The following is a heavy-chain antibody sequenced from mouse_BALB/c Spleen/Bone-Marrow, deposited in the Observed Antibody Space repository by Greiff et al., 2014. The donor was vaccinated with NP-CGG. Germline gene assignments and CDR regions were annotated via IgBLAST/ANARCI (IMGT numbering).Heavy chain of an antibody. J-gene: IGHJ2*01. D-gene: IGHD3-3*01. CDR3: ARGGLLYFDY. CDR1: GYTFTSYW. CDR2: IAPVSAGT. Sequence: DLVKPGASVNLSCKASGYTFTSYWINWIKQRPRQGLEWIGRIAPVSAGTYYNEMFKGKATLTVDTSSSTAYIQLSSLSSDDYAVYFCARGGLLYFDYWGQGTTLTVSS. V-gene: IGHV1S41*01.